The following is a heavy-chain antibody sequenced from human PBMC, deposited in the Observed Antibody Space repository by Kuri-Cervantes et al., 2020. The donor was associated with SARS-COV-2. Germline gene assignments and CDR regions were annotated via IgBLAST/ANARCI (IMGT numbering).Heavy chain of an antibody. V-gene: IGHV4-39*07. CDR2: IYYSGST. D-gene: IGHD2-2*02. CDR3: ARDPRHYCSSTSCYSYYGMDV. Sequence: SETLSLTCTVSGGSITNNHYFWGWIRQPPGKGLEWIGSIYYSGSTYYNPSLKSRVTISVDTSKNQFSLKLSSVTAADTAVYYCARDPRHYCSSTSCYSYYGMDVWGQGTTVTISS. CDR1: GGSITNNHYF. J-gene: IGHJ6*02.